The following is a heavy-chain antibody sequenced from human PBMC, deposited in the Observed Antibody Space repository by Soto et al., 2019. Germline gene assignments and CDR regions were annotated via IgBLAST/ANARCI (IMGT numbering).Heavy chain of an antibody. CDR1: GFTFDDYA. Sequence: GGSLRLSCAASGFTFDDYAMHWVRQAPGKGLEWVSGISWNSGSIGYADSVKGRFTISRDNAKNSLYLQMNSLRAGDTALYYCASLVPSIAAAATYYYYMDVWGKGTTVTSP. V-gene: IGHV3-9*01. CDR3: ASLVPSIAAAATYYYYMDV. CDR2: ISWNSGSI. J-gene: IGHJ6*03. D-gene: IGHD6-13*01.